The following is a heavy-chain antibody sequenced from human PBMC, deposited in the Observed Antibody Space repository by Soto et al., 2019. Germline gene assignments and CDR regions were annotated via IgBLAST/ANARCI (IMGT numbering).Heavy chain of an antibody. J-gene: IGHJ4*02. CDR2: INPSGGST. CDR1: GYTFTRYY. D-gene: IGHD5-18*01. V-gene: IGHV1-46*01. Sequence: AAVKVSCKACGYTFTRYYMHWVRQAPGQGLEWMGIINPSGGSTSYAQKFQGRVTMTRDTSTGTVYMELSSLRSEDTAVYYCARYSYAFGVDYWGQGTLVTVSS. CDR3: ARYSYAFGVDY.